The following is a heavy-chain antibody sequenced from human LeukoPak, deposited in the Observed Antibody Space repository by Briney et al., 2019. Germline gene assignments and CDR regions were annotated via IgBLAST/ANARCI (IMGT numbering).Heavy chain of an antibody. Sequence: PGGSLRLSCAASGFTFSSYSMTWVRQVPGKGLEWVSSMSSGSRYIYYADSVRGRFTISRDNAKNSLYLLMNSLRAEDTAVYYCARDRPTGASRLFVVQWGQGTLVTVCS. J-gene: IGHJ4*02. CDR3: ARDRPTGASRLFVVQ. V-gene: IGHV3-21*01. D-gene: IGHD3-3*01. CDR1: GFTFSSYS. CDR2: MSSGSRYI.